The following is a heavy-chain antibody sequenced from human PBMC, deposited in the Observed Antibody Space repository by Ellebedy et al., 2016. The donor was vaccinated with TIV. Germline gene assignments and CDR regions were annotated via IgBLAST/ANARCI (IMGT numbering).Heavy chain of an antibody. V-gene: IGHV1-69*13. J-gene: IGHJ5*02. D-gene: IGHD2-15*01. CDR2: IIPMFGTA. CDR1: GGTFSSHS. Sequence: AASVKVSCKASGGTFSSHSINWVRQAPGQGLAWMGGIIPMFGTANYAQKFRGRVTITADESTRTAYMELSSLRSEDTAVYYCARDRVVSNWFDPWGQGTLVTASS. CDR3: ARDRVVSNWFDP.